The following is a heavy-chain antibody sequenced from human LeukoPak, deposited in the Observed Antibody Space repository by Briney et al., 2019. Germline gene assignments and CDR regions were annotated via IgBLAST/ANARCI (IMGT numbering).Heavy chain of an antibody. Sequence: PGGSLRLSCTVSGFTFTNYGMSWVRQAPGKGLEWVSAIGGNSATTYYADPVKGRFTISRDNSKNTLYLQMNSLRAEDTAVYFCAKNPWGPFDYWGQGTLVTVSS. J-gene: IGHJ4*02. CDR2: IGGNSATT. V-gene: IGHV3-23*01. D-gene: IGHD3-16*01. CDR3: AKNPWGPFDY. CDR1: GFTFTNYG.